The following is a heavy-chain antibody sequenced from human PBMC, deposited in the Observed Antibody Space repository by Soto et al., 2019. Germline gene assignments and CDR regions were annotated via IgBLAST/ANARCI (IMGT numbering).Heavy chain of an antibody. D-gene: IGHD3-10*01. Sequence: QVQLQESGPGLVKPSGTLSLTCAVSGGSISSSNWWSWVRQPPGKGLEWIGEIYHSGSTNYNPSRRMRDTTSVEKPNNPSSLKMGSVHAEDTAVNYCPRPKGPGDAFDSGGNGKIVTVSP. J-gene: IGHJ3*02. CDR1: GGSISSSNW. CDR3: PRPKGPGDAFDS. V-gene: IGHV4-4*02. CDR2: IYHSGST.